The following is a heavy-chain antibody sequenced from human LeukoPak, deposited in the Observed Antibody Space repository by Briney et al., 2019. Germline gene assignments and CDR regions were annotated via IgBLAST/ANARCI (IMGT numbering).Heavy chain of an antibody. D-gene: IGHD4-17*01. V-gene: IGHV4-34*01. CDR2: INHSGST. J-gene: IGHJ2*01. CDR1: GGSFSGYY. Sequence: SETLSLTCAVYGGSFSGYYWSWIRQPPGKGLEWIGEINHSGSTNYNPSLKSRVTISVDTSKNQFSLKLSSVTAADTAVYYCARGDSHEGETTVTRYFDLWGRGTLVTVSS. CDR3: ARGDSHEGETTVTRYFDL.